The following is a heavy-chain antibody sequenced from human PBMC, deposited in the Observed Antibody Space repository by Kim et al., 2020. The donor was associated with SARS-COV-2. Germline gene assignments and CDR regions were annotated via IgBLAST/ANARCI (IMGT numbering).Heavy chain of an antibody. V-gene: IGHV3-11*06. CDR3: ASDSGVYSYRPKDY. J-gene: IGHJ4*02. D-gene: IGHD5-18*01. CDR1: GFTFSDYD. CDR2: IRNNSSNT. Sequence: GGSLRLSCAASGFTFSDYDMNWIRQAPGKGLEWVANIRNNSSNTNYADSVKGRFTISRDNAKNSLYLQMNSLRAEDTAVYYCASDSGVYSYRPKDYWGQGTLVTVSS.